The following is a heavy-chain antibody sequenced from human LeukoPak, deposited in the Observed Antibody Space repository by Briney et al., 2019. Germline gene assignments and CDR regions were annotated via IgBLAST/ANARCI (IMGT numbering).Heavy chain of an antibody. CDR2: IYHSGST. J-gene: IGHJ3*02. CDR1: GGSISSSNW. CDR3: ARRRLRIVGATCCAFDI. V-gene: IGHV4-4*02. Sequence: SGTLSLTCAVSGGSISSSNWWSWVRQPPGKGLEWIGEIYHSGSTNYNPSLKSRVTISVDTSKNQFSLKLSSVTAADTAVYYCARRRLRIVGATCCAFDIWGQGTMVTVSS. D-gene: IGHD1-26*01.